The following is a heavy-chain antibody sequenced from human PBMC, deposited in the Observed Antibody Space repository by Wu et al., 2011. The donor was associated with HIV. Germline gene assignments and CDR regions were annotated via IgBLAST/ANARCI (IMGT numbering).Heavy chain of an antibody. D-gene: IGHD3-10*01. Sequence: QVQLVQSGAEVKKPGASVKVSCKASGYTFISYGISWLRQVPGHGLEWMGRIVPILGTSTSAPKFHDRLTFSVDKSSTTVYMELSRLTSEDSAVYYCARDLLIRGVTWKLQNHFDPWGQGTLVIVSA. V-gene: IGHV1-69*09. CDR2: IVPILGTS. J-gene: IGHJ5*02. CDR3: ARDLLIRGVTWKLQNHFDP. CDR1: GYTFISYG.